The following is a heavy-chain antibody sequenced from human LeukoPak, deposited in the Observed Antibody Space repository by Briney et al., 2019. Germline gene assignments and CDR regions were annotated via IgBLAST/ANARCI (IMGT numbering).Heavy chain of an antibody. V-gene: IGHV4-59*01. D-gene: IGHD3-16*01. J-gene: IGHJ4*02. CDR1: GGSIRGYY. CDR2: IYYTGST. Sequence: MPSETLSLTCTVSGGSIRGYYWTWIRQPPGEALEYIGCIYYTGSTNYNPSLNSRVTISVDTSKNQFALKLSSVTAADTAVYYCARVVGGVGLDYWGQGTLVTVSS. CDR3: ARVVGGVGLDY.